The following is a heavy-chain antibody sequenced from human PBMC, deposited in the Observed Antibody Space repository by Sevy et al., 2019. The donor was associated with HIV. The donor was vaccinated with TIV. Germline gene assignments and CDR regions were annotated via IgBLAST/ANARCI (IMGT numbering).Heavy chain of an antibody. V-gene: IGHV3-23*01. CDR1: GFTFSSYA. CDR2: LSFGCGKI. Sequence: GGSLRLSCAASGFTFSSYAMSWVRQAPGKGLEWVSTLSFGCGKINYADSVKGRFTISRDNSKNTLYQQMNSLRAEDTAVYYCAREGCSKPHDYWGQGTLVTVSS. J-gene: IGHJ4*02. D-gene: IGHD3-10*02. CDR3: AREGCSKPHDY.